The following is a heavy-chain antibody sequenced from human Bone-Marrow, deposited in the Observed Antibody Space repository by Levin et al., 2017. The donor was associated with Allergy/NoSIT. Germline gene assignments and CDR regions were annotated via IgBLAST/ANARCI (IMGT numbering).Heavy chain of an antibody. CDR2: IWYDGSEK. D-gene: IGHD6-13*01. CDR3: ARDTAVTRGAYGMDV. V-gene: IGHV3-33*01. CDR1: GFTFSNYN. Sequence: GGSLRLSCAASGFTFSNYNMHWVRQAPGKGLQWVAIIWYDGSEKYYEDSVKGRFTISRDTSKNTVYLQMENLRAEDTGVYYCARDTAVTRGAYGMDVWGQGTTVTVSS. J-gene: IGHJ6*02.